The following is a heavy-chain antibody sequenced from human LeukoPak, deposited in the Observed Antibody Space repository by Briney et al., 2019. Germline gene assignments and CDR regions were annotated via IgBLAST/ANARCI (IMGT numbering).Heavy chain of an antibody. J-gene: IGHJ4*02. D-gene: IGHD1/OR15-1a*01. CDR1: GFTFSGYA. CDR2: IYSGGST. CDR3: ARDLEQRGY. V-gene: IGHV3-53*01. Sequence: PGGSLRLSCAASGFTFSGYAMSWVRQAPGKGLEWVSVIYSGGSTYYADSVKGRFTISRDNSKNTLYLQMNSLRAEDTAVYYCARDLEQRGYWGQGTLVTVSS.